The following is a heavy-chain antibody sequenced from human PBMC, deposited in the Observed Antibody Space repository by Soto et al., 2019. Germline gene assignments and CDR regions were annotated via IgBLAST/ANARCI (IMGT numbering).Heavy chain of an antibody. CDR2: INAANGNT. J-gene: IGHJ4*02. Sequence: ASVKVSCKASGYTFTTYAIHWVRQAPGQRLEWMGWINAANGNTKYSQKFQGRVTITRDTSASTAYMELSSLRSEDTAVYYCAREQYDYVWGSYRPHYFDYWGQGTLVTFSS. CDR3: AREQYDYVWGSYRPHYFDY. D-gene: IGHD3-16*02. CDR1: GYTFTTYA. V-gene: IGHV1-3*01.